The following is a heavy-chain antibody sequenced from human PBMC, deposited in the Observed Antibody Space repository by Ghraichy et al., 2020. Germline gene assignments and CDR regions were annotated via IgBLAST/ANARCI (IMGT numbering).Heavy chain of an antibody. CDR2: IKSKTDGGTT. J-gene: IGHJ3*02. CDR1: GFTFSNAW. CDR3: TTETYYYDSSGYYWGTRAFDI. Sequence: GGSLRLSCAASGFTFSNAWMSWVRQAPGKGLEWVGRIKSKTDGGTTDYAAPVKGRFTISRNDSKNTLYLQMNSLKTEDTTVYYCTTETYYYDSSGYYWGTRAFDIWGQGTMVTVSS. V-gene: IGHV3-15*01. D-gene: IGHD3-22*01.